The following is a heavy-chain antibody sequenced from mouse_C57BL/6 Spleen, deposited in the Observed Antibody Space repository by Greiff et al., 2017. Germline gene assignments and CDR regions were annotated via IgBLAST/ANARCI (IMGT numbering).Heavy chain of an antibody. Sequence: VKLVESGPGLVAPSQRLSITCTVSGFSLTSYGVHWVRQPPGKGLEWLVVIWSDGSTTYNSALKSRLSISKDHAKSQVFLKMNSLQTEDTAMYYCSRHRSYWYFDVWGTGTTVTVAS. J-gene: IGHJ1*03. CDR3: SRHRSYWYFDV. CDR2: IWSDGST. CDR1: GFSLTSYG. V-gene: IGHV2-6-1*01.